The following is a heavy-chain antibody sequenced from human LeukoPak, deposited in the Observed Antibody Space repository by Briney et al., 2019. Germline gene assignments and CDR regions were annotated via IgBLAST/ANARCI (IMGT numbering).Heavy chain of an antibody. J-gene: IGHJ4*02. CDR1: GGSISSSNW. CDR2: IRNKANSYTT. D-gene: IGHD5/OR15-5a*01. CDR3: ARRNSVTQGLDN. Sequence: PSGTLSLTCAVSGGSISSSNWWSWVRQAPGKGLEWIGRIRNKANSYTTEYAASVKGRLTVSRDDSKNSLFLQMNSLESEDTAVYYCARRNSVTQGLDNWGQGTLVTVSS. V-gene: IGHV3-72*01.